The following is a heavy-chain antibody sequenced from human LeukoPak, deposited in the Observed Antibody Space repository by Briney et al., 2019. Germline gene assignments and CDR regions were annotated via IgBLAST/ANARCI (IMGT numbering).Heavy chain of an antibody. Sequence: ASVKVSCKASGYNFPSHGISWVRQAPGQGLEWMGWISADIGNTNYAQRLQGRVTMTTDTSTTTAYMELTSLRSDDTAVYYCARDRSGYRGGTSCLLFDSWGHGTLVNGSS. CDR3: ARDRSGYRGGTSCLLFDS. CDR1: GYNFPSHG. J-gene: IGHJ4*01. D-gene: IGHD2-15*01. CDR2: ISADIGNT. V-gene: IGHV1-18*01.